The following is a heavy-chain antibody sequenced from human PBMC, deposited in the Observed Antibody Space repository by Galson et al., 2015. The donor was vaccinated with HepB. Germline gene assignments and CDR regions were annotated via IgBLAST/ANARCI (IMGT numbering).Heavy chain of an antibody. Sequence: SLRLSCAASGFTFSSSSMNWVRQARGKGLEWVSYISSGSSTIYYADSVKSRFTISRDNTKNSLYLQMNSLRAEDTAVYYCARGRERDYWGQGTLVTVSS. J-gene: IGHJ4*02. CDR3: ARGRERDY. CDR1: GFTFSSSS. V-gene: IGHV3-48*01. CDR2: ISSGSSTI.